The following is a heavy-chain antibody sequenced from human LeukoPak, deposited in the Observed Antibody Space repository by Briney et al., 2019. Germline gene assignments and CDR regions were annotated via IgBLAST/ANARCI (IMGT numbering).Heavy chain of an antibody. CDR2: IYYSGST. CDR3: ARHEELLRNFDY. Sequence: SETLSLTCTVSGGSISSSSYYWGWIRQPPGKGLEWIGSIYYSGSTYHNPSLKSRVTISVDTSKNQFSLKLGSVTAADTAVYYCARHEELLRNFDYWGQGTLVTVSS. D-gene: IGHD1-26*01. J-gene: IGHJ4*02. CDR1: GGSISSSSYY. V-gene: IGHV4-39*01.